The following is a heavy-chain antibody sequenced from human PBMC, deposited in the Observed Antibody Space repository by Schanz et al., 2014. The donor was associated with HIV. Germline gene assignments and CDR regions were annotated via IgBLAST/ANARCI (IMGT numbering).Heavy chain of an antibody. D-gene: IGHD3-22*01. V-gene: IGHV3-23*04. CDR2: ISERGSRS. CDR1: GFAFNNYA. J-gene: IGHJ4*02. Sequence: VQLVESGGGVVRPGRSLRLSCAASGFAFNNYAMTWVRQAPGKGLEWVSSISERGSRSYYADSVNGRFTISRDNSKNTLYLQMTTLRIDDTAVYYCAKPEYDSRGSSQSHFDYWGQGTLVTVSS. CDR3: AKPEYDSRGSSQSHFDY.